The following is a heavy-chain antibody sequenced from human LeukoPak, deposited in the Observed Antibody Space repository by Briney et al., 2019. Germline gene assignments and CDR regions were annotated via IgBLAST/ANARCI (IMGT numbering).Heavy chain of an antibody. D-gene: IGHD6-13*01. CDR3: ARVAAAGTPSYAEYFQH. CDR2: IIPIFGTA. J-gene: IGHJ1*01. CDR1: GGTFSSYA. Sequence: SVKVSCKASGGTFSSYAISWVRQAPGQGLEWMGGIIPIFGTANYAQKFQGRVTITADESTSTAYMELSSLRSEDTAVYYCARVAAAGTPSYAEYFQHWGQGTLVTVSS. V-gene: IGHV1-69*01.